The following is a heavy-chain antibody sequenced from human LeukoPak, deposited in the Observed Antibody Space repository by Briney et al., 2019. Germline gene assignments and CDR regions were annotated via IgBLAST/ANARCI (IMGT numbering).Heavy chain of an antibody. Sequence: PGGSLRLSCAASGFTFSSYGMHWVRQAPGKGLEWVAFIRYDASNKYSADSVKGRFTISRDNSKNTLYLQMNSLRAEDTAVYYCAKVYCSSTNCYNAFDIWGQGTMVTVSS. CDR2: IRYDASNK. CDR1: GFTFSSYG. D-gene: IGHD2-2*02. J-gene: IGHJ3*02. CDR3: AKVYCSSTNCYNAFDI. V-gene: IGHV3-30*02.